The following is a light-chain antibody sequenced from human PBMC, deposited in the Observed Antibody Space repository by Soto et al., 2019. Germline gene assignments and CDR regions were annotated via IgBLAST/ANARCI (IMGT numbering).Light chain of an antibody. CDR2: KAS. CDR3: QHYNSYST. Sequence: DIQMTQSPSTLSASVGDRVTITCRASQSISSWLAWYQQKPGKAPKLLIYKASSLESGVPSRLSGSGSGTEFTLTSSSLQPDDFATYYCQHYNSYSTFGQGTKLEIK. J-gene: IGKJ2*01. CDR1: QSISSW. V-gene: IGKV1-5*03.